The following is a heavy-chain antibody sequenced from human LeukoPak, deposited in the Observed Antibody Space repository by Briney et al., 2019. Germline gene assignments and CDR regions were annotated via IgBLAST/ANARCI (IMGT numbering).Heavy chain of an antibody. V-gene: IGHV4-39*01. CDR3: ARHSSSWYFWPLFDY. CDR1: GGSINSSSYY. CDR2: IYYSGST. Sequence: SETLSLTCTVSGGSINSSSYYWGWIRQPPGKGLEWIGSIYYSGSTYYNPSLKSRVTISVDTSKNQFSLKLSSVTAADTAVYYCARHSSSWYFWPLFDYWGQGTLVTVSS. D-gene: IGHD6-13*01. J-gene: IGHJ4*02.